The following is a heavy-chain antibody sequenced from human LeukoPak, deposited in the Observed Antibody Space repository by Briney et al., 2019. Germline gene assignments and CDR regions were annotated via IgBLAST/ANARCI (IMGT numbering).Heavy chain of an antibody. CDR1: GFTFDDYG. CDR3: ARDSGYYYGMDV. J-gene: IGHJ6*02. Sequence: GGSLRLSCAASGFTFDDYGMSWVRQAPGKGLEWVSGINWNGGSTGYADSVKGRFTISRDNAKNSLYLQINSLRAEDTALYHCARDSGYYYGMDVWGQGTTVTVSS. CDR2: INWNGGST. V-gene: IGHV3-20*01.